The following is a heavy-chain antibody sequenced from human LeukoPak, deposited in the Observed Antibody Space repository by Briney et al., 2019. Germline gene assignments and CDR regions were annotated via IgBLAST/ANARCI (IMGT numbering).Heavy chain of an antibody. Sequence: GESLKISCQSSGYNFTPYWIVWVRQMPGKGLEWMGIIYPGDSDTRYSPSFQGQVTISADKSISTAYLQWSSLKASDTAMYYCARQRGFLGYCSSTSCSLDYWGQGTLVTVSS. J-gene: IGHJ4*02. D-gene: IGHD2-2*01. CDR2: IYPGDSDT. CDR1: GYNFTPYW. CDR3: ARQRGFLGYCSSTSCSLDY. V-gene: IGHV5-51*01.